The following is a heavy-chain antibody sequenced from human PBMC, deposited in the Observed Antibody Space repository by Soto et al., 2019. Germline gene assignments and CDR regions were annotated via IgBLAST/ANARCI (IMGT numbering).Heavy chain of an antibody. D-gene: IGHD3-9*01. CDR3: ARDYYDILTGYYNVLYY. J-gene: IGHJ4*02. CDR1: GGTFSSYA. V-gene: IGHV1-69*06. Sequence: SVKVSCKASGGTFSSYAISWVRQAPGQGLEWTGGIIPIFGTANYAQKFQGRVTITADKSTSTAYMELSSLRSEDTAVYYCARDYYDILTGYYNVLYYWGQGTLVTVSS. CDR2: IIPIFGTA.